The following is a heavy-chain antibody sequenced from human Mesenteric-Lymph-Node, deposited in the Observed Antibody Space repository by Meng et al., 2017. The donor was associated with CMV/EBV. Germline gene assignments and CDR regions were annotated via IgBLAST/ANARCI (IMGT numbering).Heavy chain of an antibody. CDR2: IYSGGTT. J-gene: IGHJ6*02. D-gene: IGHD1-26*01. Sequence: GRSLRLSCAASGFSVSSNDMSWVRQAPGKGLEWVSVIYSGGTTYYADSVKGRITISRDNSKNTLNLQMNSLRAEDTAVYYCARYRHYGMDVWGQGTTVTVSS. CDR3: ARYRHYGMDV. CDR1: GFSVSSND. V-gene: IGHV3-53*01.